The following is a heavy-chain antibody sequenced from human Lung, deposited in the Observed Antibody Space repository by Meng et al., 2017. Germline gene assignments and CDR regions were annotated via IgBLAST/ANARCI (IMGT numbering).Heavy chain of an antibody. V-gene: IGHV4-34*01. CDR2: INHSGST. CDR1: GGSFSDYY. J-gene: IGHJ4*02. Sequence: QVRLQRWGAGLLRPLETRSLTCVVSGGSFSDYYWSWIRQPPGKGLEWIGEINHSGSTNYNPSLESRATISVDTSQNNLSLKLSSVTAADSAVYYCARGPTTMAHDFDYWGQGTLVTVSS. CDR3: ARGPTTMAHDFDY. D-gene: IGHD4-11*01.